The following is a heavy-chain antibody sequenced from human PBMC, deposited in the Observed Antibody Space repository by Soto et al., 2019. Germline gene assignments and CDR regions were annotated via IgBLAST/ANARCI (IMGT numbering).Heavy chain of an antibody. J-gene: IGHJ6*02. V-gene: IGHV5-10-1*01. CDR2: IDPSDSYT. CDR1: GYNSGYSFTNYW. CDR3: ARHGVHYYYYGMDV. Sequence: GESLKISCKGSGYNSGYSFTNYWFSWVRQMPGKGLEWMGRIDPSDSYTNYSPSFEGHVTISADKSSNTAYLQWSSLKASDTAMYYCARHGVHYYYYGMDVWGQGTTVTVSS.